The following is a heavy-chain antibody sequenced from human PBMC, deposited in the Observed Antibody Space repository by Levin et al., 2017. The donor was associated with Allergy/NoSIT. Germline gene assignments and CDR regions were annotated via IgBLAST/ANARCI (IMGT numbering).Heavy chain of an antibody. CDR3: ARSRLLWFGERCWFDP. CDR2: ISAYNGNT. D-gene: IGHD3-10*01. Sequence: ASVKVSCKASGYTFTSYGISWVRQAPGQGLEWMGWISAYNGNTNYAQKLQGRVTMTTDTSTSTAYMELRSLRSGDTAVYYCARSRLLWFGERCWFDPWGQGTLVTVSS. CDR1: GYTFTSYG. V-gene: IGHV1-18*01. J-gene: IGHJ5*02.